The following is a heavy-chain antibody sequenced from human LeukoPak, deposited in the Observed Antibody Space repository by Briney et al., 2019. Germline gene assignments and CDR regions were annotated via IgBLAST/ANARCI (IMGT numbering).Heavy chain of an antibody. CDR3: AREPRRGHWFDP. Sequence: ASVKVSCKASGYTFIGYYMHWVRQAPGQGLEWMGWINPNSGGTNYAQKFQGRVTMTRDTSISTAYMELSRLRSDDTAVYYCAREPRRGHWFDPWGQGTLVTVSS. V-gene: IGHV1-2*02. J-gene: IGHJ5*02. CDR1: GYTFIGYY. CDR2: INPNSGGT.